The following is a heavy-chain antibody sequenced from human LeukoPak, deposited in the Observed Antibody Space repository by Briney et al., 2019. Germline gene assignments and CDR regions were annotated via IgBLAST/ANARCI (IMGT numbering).Heavy chain of an antibody. CDR1: GFTFRTYW. V-gene: IGHV3-7*01. D-gene: IGHD6-19*01. CDR2: IKQDGSDK. CDR3: VRESRSSSGSR. Sequence: GGSLRLSCAASGFTFRTYWMSWVRQAQGKGLEWVANIKQDGSDKNYVDSMKGRFTISRDNAKNSLYLQLNGLRAEDTAVYYCVRESRSSSGSRWGQGTLVTVSS. J-gene: IGHJ4*02.